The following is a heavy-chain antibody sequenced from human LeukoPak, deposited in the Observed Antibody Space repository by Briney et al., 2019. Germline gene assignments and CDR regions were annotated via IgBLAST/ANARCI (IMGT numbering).Heavy chain of an antibody. CDR1: GGSISSYY. Sequence: ASETLSLTCTVSGGSISSYYWSWIRQPPGKGLEWIGYIYTSGSTNYNPSLKSRVTISVDTSKNQFSPKLSSVTAADTAVYYCARLMSHDAFDIWGQGTMVTVSS. J-gene: IGHJ3*02. V-gene: IGHV4-4*09. CDR2: IYTSGST. CDR3: ARLMSHDAFDI.